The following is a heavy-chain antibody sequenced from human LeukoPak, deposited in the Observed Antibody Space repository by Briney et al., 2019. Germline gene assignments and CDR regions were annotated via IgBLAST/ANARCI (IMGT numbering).Heavy chain of an antibody. V-gene: IGHV3-53*01. CDR3: AKGARQLLTPFDY. CDR2: IYSGGST. D-gene: IGHD1-26*01. CDR1: GFTVSSNY. J-gene: IGHJ4*02. Sequence: GGSLRLSCAASGFTVSSNYMSWVRQAPGKGPEWVSVIYSGGSTYYTDSVKGRFTISRDNSKNTLYLQMNSLRADDTAVYYCAKGARQLLTPFDYWGQGTLVTVSS.